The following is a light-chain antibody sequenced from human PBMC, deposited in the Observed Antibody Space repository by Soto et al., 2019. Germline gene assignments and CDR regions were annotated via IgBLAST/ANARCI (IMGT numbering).Light chain of an antibody. CDR3: QQYTASSGIFT. J-gene: IGKJ3*01. CDR2: GAS. CDR1: QRVNSNY. Sequence: VLTQSPGTLSLSPGERATLSCRASQRVNSNYFAWYQQKPGQAPRLLVFGASTTATGIPDRFSGSGAGTDFILNISRVEFEDFAVYYCQQYTASSGIFTFGPGTKVDIK. V-gene: IGKV3-20*01.